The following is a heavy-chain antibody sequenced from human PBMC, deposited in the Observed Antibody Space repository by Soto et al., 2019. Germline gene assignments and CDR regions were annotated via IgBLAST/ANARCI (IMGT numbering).Heavy chain of an antibody. D-gene: IGHD6-19*01. J-gene: IGHJ4*02. Sequence: ASVKVSCKASGYTFSSYGVSWVRQAPGQGLEWMGWISSDIGNTNYAQKLQGRVTMTTDTSTSTAYMELRSLRSDDTAVYYCARESRYSSGWYGYWGQGTLVTVSS. CDR3: ARESRYSSGWYGY. CDR2: ISSDIGNT. V-gene: IGHV1-18*01. CDR1: GYTFSSYG.